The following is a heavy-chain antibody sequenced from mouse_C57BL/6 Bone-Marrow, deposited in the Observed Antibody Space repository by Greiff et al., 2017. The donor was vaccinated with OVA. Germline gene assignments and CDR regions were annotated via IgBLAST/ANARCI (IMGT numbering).Heavy chain of an antibody. CDR3: ARHEGKAYDYDERNAMDY. D-gene: IGHD2-4*01. CDR2: FYPGSGSI. CDR1: GYTFTEYT. Sequence: VQLQQSGAELVKPGASVKLSCKASGYTFTEYTIHWVKQRSGQGLEWIGWFYPGSGSIKYNEKFKDKATLTADKSSSTVYMELSRLTSEDSAVYFCARHEGKAYDYDERNAMDYWGQGTSVTVSS. V-gene: IGHV1-62-2*01. J-gene: IGHJ4*01.